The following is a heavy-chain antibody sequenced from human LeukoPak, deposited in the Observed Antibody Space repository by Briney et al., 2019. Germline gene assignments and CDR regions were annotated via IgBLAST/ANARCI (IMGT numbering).Heavy chain of an antibody. J-gene: IGHJ4*02. CDR3: AREGGREYYYDSSGYFGG. Sequence: SQTLSLTCALSGDTLSSNSAAWNWIRQSPSRGLEWLGRTHYRSKWCNDYAVSLKSRITINPDTSKNQFSLQLNSVTPEDTAVYYCAREGGREYYYDSSGYFGGWGQGTLVSVSS. CDR1: GDTLSSNSAA. D-gene: IGHD3-22*01. V-gene: IGHV6-1*01. CDR2: THYRSKWCN.